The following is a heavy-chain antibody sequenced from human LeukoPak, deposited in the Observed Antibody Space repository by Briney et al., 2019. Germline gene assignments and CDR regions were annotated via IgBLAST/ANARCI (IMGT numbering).Heavy chain of an antibody. CDR3: ARSPLAAAGRRMFDY. J-gene: IGHJ4*02. D-gene: IGHD6-13*01. CDR2: INPNSGGT. CDR1: GYTFTGYY. V-gene: IGHV1-2*02. Sequence: ASVKVSCKPSGYTFTGYYMHWVRQAPGQGLEWMGWINPNSGGTNYAQKFQGRVTMTSDTAISTAYMELSRLRSDDTAVYYCARSPLAAAGRRMFDYWGQGTLVTVSS.